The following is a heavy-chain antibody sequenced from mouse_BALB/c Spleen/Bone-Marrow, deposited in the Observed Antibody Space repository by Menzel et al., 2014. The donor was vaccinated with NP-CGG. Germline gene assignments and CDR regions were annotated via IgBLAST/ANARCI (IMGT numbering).Heavy chain of an antibody. D-gene: IGHD2-5*01. Sequence: VQLQQSGAELVRPGVSVKISCKGSGYTFTDYAMHWVKQSHAESLEWIGVINTYFGDISYNQKFRGKATIAVDKTSRTVYMELARQTAEDSAIYYCARGYSKNYAMDYWGQGTSVTVSS. CDR2: INTYFGDI. V-gene: IGHV1S137*01. CDR3: ARGYSKNYAMDY. J-gene: IGHJ4*01. CDR1: GYTFTDYA.